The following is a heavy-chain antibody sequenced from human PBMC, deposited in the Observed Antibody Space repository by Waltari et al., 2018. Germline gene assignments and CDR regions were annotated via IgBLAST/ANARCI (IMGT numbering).Heavy chain of an antibody. D-gene: IGHD6-6*01. CDR2: IIAYNDNT. Sequence: QVQLVQSGAEVKKPGASVKVSCTASGYTFTSYGISWLRPAPGQGLEWMGWIIAYNDNTNYAQKLQGRVTMTTDTSTSTAYIELRSLRSDDTAVYYCARSIAARPYYYYYGMDVWGQGTTVTVSS. CDR1: GYTFTSYG. V-gene: IGHV1-18*04. J-gene: IGHJ6*02. CDR3: ARSIAARPYYYYYGMDV.